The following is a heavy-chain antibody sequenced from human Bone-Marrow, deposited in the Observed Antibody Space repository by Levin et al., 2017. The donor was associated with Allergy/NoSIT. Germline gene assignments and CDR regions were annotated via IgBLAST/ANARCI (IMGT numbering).Heavy chain of an antibody. CDR3: ARGYSPIQDFWSGYYFLDS. CDR1: GGTFSSYA. V-gene: IGHV1-69*13. D-gene: IGHD3-3*01. CDR2: IIPILGTA. Sequence: SVKVSCKTSGGTFSSYAISWVRQAPGQGLEWMGGIIPILGTANYAQKFQARVTITADQATTTAYMQLSSLTSQDTAVYYCARGYSPIQDFWSGYYFLDSWGQGTLLTVSS. J-gene: IGHJ4*02.